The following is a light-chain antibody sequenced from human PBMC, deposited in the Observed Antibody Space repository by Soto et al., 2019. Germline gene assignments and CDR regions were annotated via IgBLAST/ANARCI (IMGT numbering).Light chain of an antibody. V-gene: IGKV3-20*01. J-gene: IGKJ1*01. CDR3: QQYGTFPRT. CDR1: QSVSNNY. Sequence: EMVLTQSPGTLSLSPGERATLSCRASQSVSNNYLAWYQQKPGQAPRLLIYGASSRSTGILDRFSGSGSGTDFTLTISGLEPEDFAVYYSQQYGTFPRTFGQGTKVDIK. CDR2: GAS.